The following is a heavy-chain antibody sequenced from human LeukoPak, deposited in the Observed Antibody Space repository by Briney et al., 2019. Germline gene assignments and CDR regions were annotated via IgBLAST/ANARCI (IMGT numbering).Heavy chain of an antibody. Sequence: GGSLRLSCAASGFTFSSYSMNWVRQAPGKGLEWVSYISSSSSTIYYADSVKGRFTISRDNSKNTLYLQMNSLRAEDTAVYYCAKVYDFWSGYYSRDYWGQGTLVTVSS. CDR2: ISSSSSTI. V-gene: IGHV3-48*01. J-gene: IGHJ4*02. CDR3: AKVYDFWSGYYSRDY. CDR1: GFTFSSYS. D-gene: IGHD3-3*01.